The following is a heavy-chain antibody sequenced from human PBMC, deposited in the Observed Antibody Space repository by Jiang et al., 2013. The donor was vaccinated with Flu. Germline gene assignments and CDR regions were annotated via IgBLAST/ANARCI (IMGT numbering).Heavy chain of an antibody. CDR2: IYYSGYT. CDR1: GGSISSSIYY. J-gene: IGHJ3*02. D-gene: IGHD3-16*01. Sequence: GSGLVKPSETLSLTCSVSGGSISSSIYYWVWIRQPPGKGLEWIGSIYYSGYTYNSPSLKSRVTISIDTSKNQFSLELSSVTAADTAVYYCARQIGDAFDIWGQGTMVTVSS. CDR3: ARQIGDAFDI. V-gene: IGHV4-39*01.